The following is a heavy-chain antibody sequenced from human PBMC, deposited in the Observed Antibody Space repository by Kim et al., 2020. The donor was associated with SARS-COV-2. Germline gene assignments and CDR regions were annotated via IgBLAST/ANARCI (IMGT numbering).Heavy chain of an antibody. D-gene: IGHD3-22*01. Sequence: GGSLRLSCAASGFIFSNYAMTWVRQAPGKGLEWVAAISGSGSGIFYADSAKGRFTISRDNSKNTLSLQMNSLTADDSALYFCAKLKNMIVAIFPYYDVWG. CDR2: ISGSGSGI. CDR1: GFIFSNYA. V-gene: IGHV3-23*01. CDR3: AKLKNMIVAIFPYYDV. J-gene: IGHJ6*01.